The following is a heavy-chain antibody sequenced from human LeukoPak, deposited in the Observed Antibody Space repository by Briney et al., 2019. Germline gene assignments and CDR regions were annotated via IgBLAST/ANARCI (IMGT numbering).Heavy chain of an antibody. D-gene: IGHD6-13*01. V-gene: IGHV3-64*01. CDR2: ISSNGGIT. J-gene: IGHJ6*02. CDR1: GFTFSSYA. CDR3: ARDQLVLSYYYGMDV. Sequence: GGSLRLSSAASGFTFSSYAIHWVRQAPGKGLEYVSAISSNGGITYYANSVEGRFTISRDNSKNTLYLQMGSLRAEDMAVYYCARDQLVLSYYYGMDVWGQGTTVTVSS.